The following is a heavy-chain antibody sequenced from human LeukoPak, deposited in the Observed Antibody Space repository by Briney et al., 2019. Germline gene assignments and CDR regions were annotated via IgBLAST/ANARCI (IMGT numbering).Heavy chain of an antibody. CDR2: IPYDGSNK. Sequence: GGSLRLSCAASGFTFSSYEMNWVRHAPGKGLEWVAVIPYDGSNKYYADSVKGRFTISRENSKNRLYLQMNSLRAEDTAVYYCARAEGYGGELDSWGQGTLVTVSS. CDR1: GFTFSSYE. D-gene: IGHD4-23*01. CDR3: ARAEGYGGELDS. V-gene: IGHV3-30*04. J-gene: IGHJ4*02.